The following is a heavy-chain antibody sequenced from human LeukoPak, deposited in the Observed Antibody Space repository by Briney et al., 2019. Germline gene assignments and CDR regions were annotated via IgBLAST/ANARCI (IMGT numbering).Heavy chain of an antibody. CDR2: IYSSGRT. Sequence: SQTLSLTCTAPGGITRNFSRSYIRKPAGNAQPSYVRIYSSGRTNYNSSLKSRVAMSIDTSNNQFSLKLSSVNAADTAVYYCARDLPSYYFDSGNMFDPWGYGTLVTVSS. D-gene: IGHD3-10*01. CDR3: ARDLPSYYFDSGNMFDP. CDR1: GGITRNFS. J-gene: IGHJ5*02. V-gene: IGHV4-4*07.